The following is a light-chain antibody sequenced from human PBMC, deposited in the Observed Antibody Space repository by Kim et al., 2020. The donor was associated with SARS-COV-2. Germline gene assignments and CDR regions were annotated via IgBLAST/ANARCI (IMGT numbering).Light chain of an antibody. V-gene: IGKV4-1*01. CDR3: QQYNTTPLT. Sequence: DIVMTQSPDSLAVSLGERATINSKSSQSVLYSPDNKNYLAWYQQKPGQPPKLLIYWASTRQSGVPDRFSGSGSGTDFTLTISSLQAEDVAVYYCQQYNTTPLTFCGGTKVDIK. J-gene: IGKJ4*01. CDR1: QSVLYSPDNKNY. CDR2: WAS.